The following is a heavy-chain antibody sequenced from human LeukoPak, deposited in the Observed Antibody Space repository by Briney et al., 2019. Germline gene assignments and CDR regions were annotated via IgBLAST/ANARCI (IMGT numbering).Heavy chain of an antibody. CDR2: INHSGST. V-gene: IGHV4-34*01. D-gene: IGHD5-24*01. CDR3: ARGRWLQAKVLADY. J-gene: IGHJ4*02. Sequence: PSETLSLTCAVYGGSFSGYFWSWIRQPPGKGLEWIGEINHSGSTNYNPSLKSRVTISVDTSKNQFSLKLSSVTAADTAVYYCARGRWLQAKVLADYWGQGTLVTASS. CDR1: GGSFSGYF.